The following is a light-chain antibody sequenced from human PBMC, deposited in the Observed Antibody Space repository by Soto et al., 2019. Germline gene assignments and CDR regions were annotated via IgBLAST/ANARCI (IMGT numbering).Light chain of an antibody. CDR3: QQSYSTLMYT. Sequence: DIQMTQSPSSLSASVGDRVTITCQASQDITNSLNWYQHKPGKAPKLLIYGASNLETGVPPRFSGGGSGTDFTLTITSLDPEDFATYYCQQSYSTLMYTFGQGTKVDIK. V-gene: IGKV1-33*01. J-gene: IGKJ2*01. CDR1: QDITNS. CDR2: GAS.